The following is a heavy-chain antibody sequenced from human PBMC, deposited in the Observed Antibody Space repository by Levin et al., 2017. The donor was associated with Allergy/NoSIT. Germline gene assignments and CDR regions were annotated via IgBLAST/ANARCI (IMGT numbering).Heavy chain of an antibody. CDR2: ISGSSSST. CDR3: ARAGSSSWYFDY. D-gene: IGHD6-13*01. J-gene: IGHJ4*02. CDR1: GFTFSDYY. Sequence: PGGSLRLSCAASGFTFSDYYISWIRQAPGKGLEWVSYISGSSSSTNYGDSVRGRFTISRDNAKNSLYLQMNSLRAEDTAVYYCARAGSSSWYFDYWGQGTLVTVSS. V-gene: IGHV3-11*05.